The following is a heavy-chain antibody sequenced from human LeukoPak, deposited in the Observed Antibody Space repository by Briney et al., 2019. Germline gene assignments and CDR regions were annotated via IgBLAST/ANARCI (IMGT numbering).Heavy chain of an antibody. CDR3: VRHEGSISGWPFDY. V-gene: IGHV5-51*01. CDR2: MYLGDSET. Sequence: GESLQISGQGSGFTFTKYWIGWVRQMPGKGLEWMGIMYLGDSETRYSPSFQGQVTISADKSISTVFLQWSSLKASDTAMYYCVRHEGSISGWPFDYWGQGTLVTVSS. J-gene: IGHJ4*02. CDR1: GFTFTKYW. D-gene: IGHD6-19*01.